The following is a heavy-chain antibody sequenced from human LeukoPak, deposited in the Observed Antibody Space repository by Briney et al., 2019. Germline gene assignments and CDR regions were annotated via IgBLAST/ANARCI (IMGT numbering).Heavy chain of an antibody. D-gene: IGHD4-23*01. J-gene: IGHJ3*02. CDR1: GFTFSNSG. CDR2: IKQDGSEK. CDR3: ARGWVTSRGAFDI. Sequence: GGTLRLSCAASGFTFSNSGMSWVRQAPGKGPEWVANIKQDGSEKYYVDSVKGRFTISRDNAKNSLYLQMNSLRAEDTAVYYCARGWVTSRGAFDIWGQGTMVTVSS. V-gene: IGHV3-7*01.